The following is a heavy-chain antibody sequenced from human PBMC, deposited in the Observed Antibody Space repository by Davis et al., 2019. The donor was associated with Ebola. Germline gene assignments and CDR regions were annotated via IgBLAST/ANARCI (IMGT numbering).Heavy chain of an antibody. D-gene: IGHD2-8*02. J-gene: IGHJ4*02. Sequence: PGGSLRLSCAASGFTFSSYGMHWVRQAPGKGLEWVAVIWYDGSNKYYADSVKGRFTISRDNAKNSLYLQMNSLRAEDTAVYYCARDWYCTGGVCYTAGDYWGQGTLVTVSS. CDR2: IWYDGSNK. V-gene: IGHV3-33*01. CDR3: ARDWYCTGGVCYTAGDY. CDR1: GFTFSSYG.